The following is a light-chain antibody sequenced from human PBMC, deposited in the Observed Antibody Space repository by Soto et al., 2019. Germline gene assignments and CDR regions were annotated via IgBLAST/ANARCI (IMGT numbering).Light chain of an antibody. Sequence: DLQMTQSPSSLSSSLGHIFTVTFLSSQSIVTYLNWYLQKPGKAPKLLIYAASNLQSGVPSRFSGSGSGTDFTLTISSLQPEDFATYFCQQSYSTPPWPFCQGA. CDR1: QSIVTY. J-gene: IGKJ1*01. CDR2: AAS. CDR3: QQSYSTPPWP. V-gene: IGKV1-39*01.